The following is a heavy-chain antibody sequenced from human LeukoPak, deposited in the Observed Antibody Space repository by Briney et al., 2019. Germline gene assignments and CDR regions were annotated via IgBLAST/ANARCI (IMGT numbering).Heavy chain of an antibody. CDR1: GFTVSSNY. Sequence: PGGSLRLSCAASGFTVSSNYMSWVRQAPGKGLEWVSVIYSGGSTYYADSVKGRFTISRDNSKNTLYLQMNSLRAEDTAVYYCERDDHGDYHAFDIWGQGTMVTVSS. J-gene: IGHJ3*02. CDR2: IYSGGST. CDR3: ERDDHGDYHAFDI. V-gene: IGHV3-53*01. D-gene: IGHD4-17*01.